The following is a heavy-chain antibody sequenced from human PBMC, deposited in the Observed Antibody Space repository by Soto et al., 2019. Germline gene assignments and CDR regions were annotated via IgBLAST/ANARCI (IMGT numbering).Heavy chain of an antibody. Sequence: PSETLSLTCTVSGGSISSSSYYWGWIRQPPGKGLEWIGSVYYSGNTYYNPSLKSRVTISVDTSKNQFSLKLSSVTAADTAVYYCARHYYGSGSSGFDYWGQGTLVTVSS. CDR1: GGSISSSSYY. CDR2: VYYSGNT. J-gene: IGHJ4*02. CDR3: ARHYYGSGSSGFDY. D-gene: IGHD3-10*01. V-gene: IGHV4-39*01.